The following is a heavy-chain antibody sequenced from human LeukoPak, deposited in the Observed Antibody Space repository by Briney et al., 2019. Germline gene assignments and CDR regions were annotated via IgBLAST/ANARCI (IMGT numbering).Heavy chain of an antibody. J-gene: IGHJ5*02. CDR3: ARAAFGDLLYEWWFDP. CDR1: GFTVSSNY. V-gene: IGHV3-53*01. Sequence: GGSLRLSCAASGFTVSSNYMSWVRQAPGKGLEWVSVIYSGGSTYYADSVKGRFTISRDNSKNTLYLQMNSLRAEDTAVYYCARAAFGDLLYEWWFDPWGQGTLVTVSS. D-gene: IGHD3-10*01. CDR2: IYSGGST.